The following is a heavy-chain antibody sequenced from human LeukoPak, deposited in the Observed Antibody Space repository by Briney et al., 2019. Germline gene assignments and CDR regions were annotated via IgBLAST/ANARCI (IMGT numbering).Heavy chain of an antibody. J-gene: IGHJ5*02. V-gene: IGHV3-23*01. Sequence: GGSLRLSCAASGFTFSRYWMSWVRQVPRKGLEWVSAISGSGGSTYYADSVKGRFTISRDNSKNTLYLQMNSLRAEDTAVYYCAKALAVAGAWGQGTLVTVSS. CDR2: ISGSGGST. D-gene: IGHD6-19*01. CDR3: AKALAVAGA. CDR1: GFTFSRYW.